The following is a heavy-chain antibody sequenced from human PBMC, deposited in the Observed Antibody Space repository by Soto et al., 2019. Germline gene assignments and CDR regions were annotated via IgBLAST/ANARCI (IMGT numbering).Heavy chain of an antibody. CDR1: GGSISSGGYY. Sequence: PSETLSLTCTVSGGSISSGGYYWSWIRQHPGKGLEWIGYIYYSGSTYYNPSLKSRVTISVDTSKNQFSLKLSSVTAADTAVYYCARKTRGYSYGYFDYWGQGXLVTVSS. CDR3: ARKTRGYSYGYFDY. J-gene: IGHJ4*02. CDR2: IYYSGST. D-gene: IGHD5-18*01. V-gene: IGHV4-31*03.